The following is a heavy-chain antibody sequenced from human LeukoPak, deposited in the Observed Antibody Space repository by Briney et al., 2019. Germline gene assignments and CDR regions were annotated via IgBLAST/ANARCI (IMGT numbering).Heavy chain of an antibody. V-gene: IGHV4-34*01. Sequence: PSETLSLTCAVYGRFFRVYYWSWIRQPPGKGLEWIGEINHSGSTNYNTSLKSRVTISVDTYKNQFSLKLSSVTAADTAVYYCTRGRDSSGYYVSYWGQGTLVTVSS. D-gene: IGHD3-22*01. CDR2: INHSGST. CDR3: TRGRDSSGYYVSY. J-gene: IGHJ4*02. CDR1: GRFFRVYY.